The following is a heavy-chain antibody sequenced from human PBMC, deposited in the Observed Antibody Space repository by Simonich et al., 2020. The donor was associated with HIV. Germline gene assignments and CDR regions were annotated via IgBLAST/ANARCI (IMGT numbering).Heavy chain of an antibody. CDR3: ASCGYDFWSGYYTSPDY. CDR2: IYYSGRT. Sequence: QLQLQESGPGLVKPSETLSLTCTVSGGSISSSSYYWGWIRQPPGKGREWIGSIYYSGRTYYNPSLKSRVTIAVDTSKNQFSLKRSSVTAADTAVYYCASCGYDFWSGYYTSPDYWGQGTLVTVSS. V-gene: IGHV4-39*01. CDR1: GGSISSSSYY. J-gene: IGHJ4*02. D-gene: IGHD3-3*01.